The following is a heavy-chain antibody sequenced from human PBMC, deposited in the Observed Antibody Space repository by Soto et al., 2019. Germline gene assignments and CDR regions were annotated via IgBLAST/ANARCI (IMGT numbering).Heavy chain of an antibody. Sequence: QVRLVQSGAEVKKTESSVKVSCEASGTTFSNFAIGWVLQAPGQGLEWMGGIILPFGTPNYAQKFQGRVTISADESMTTVYMELRGLRSGDTAVYYCVRGPDYEGYFDYWGQGTLVTVSS. CDR2: IILPFGTP. CDR1: GTTFSNFA. J-gene: IGHJ4*02. D-gene: IGHD3-22*01. CDR3: VRGPDYEGYFDY. V-gene: IGHV1-69*12.